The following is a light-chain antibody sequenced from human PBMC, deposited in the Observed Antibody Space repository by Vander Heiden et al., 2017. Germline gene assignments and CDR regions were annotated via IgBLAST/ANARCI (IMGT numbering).Light chain of an antibody. CDR1: SSNIWAGYD. V-gene: IGLV1-40*01. J-gene: IGLJ2*01. Sequence: QSVLTQPPSVSGAPEQRVHIPCTGSSSNIWAGYDVHWDQQLPGTAPKLLISGTSNRPSGVPDRFSGSKSGTSASLAITGLQAEDEADYYCQSYDSSLSGSVFVGGTKLTVL. CDR3: QSYDSSLSGSV. CDR2: GTS.